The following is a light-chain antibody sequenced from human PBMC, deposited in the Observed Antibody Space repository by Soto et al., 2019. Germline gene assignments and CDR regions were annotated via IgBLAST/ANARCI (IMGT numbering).Light chain of an antibody. Sequence: QSALTQPASVSGSPGQSITISCTGTSSDVGAYNYVSWYLQYPGKAPKYIIYDVTNRPSGVSYRFSGSKSGNTASLTISGLQAEDEADYYCSSYTTSSTLYVFGTGTKLTVL. CDR1: SSDVGAYNY. V-gene: IGLV2-14*03. CDR2: DVT. J-gene: IGLJ1*01. CDR3: SSYTTSSTLYV.